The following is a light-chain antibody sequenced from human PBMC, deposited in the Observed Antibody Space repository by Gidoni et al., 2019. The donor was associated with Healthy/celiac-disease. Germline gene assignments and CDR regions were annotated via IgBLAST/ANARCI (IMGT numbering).Light chain of an antibody. CDR1: QSISSW. CDR3: QQYNSYSWT. J-gene: IGKJ1*01. Sequence: DIQMTQSPSTLSSSVGDRVTITCRASQSISSWLAWYQQKPGKAPNLLISKASSLESGVPSRFSGSGSGTEFTCTSSSLQPDDFATYYCQQYNSYSWTFGQGTKVEIK. CDR2: KAS. V-gene: IGKV1-5*03.